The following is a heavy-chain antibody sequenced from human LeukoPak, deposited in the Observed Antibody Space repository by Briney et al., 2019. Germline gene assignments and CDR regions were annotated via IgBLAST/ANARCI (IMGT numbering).Heavy chain of an antibody. CDR1: GGSISSYY. Sequence: SETLSLTCTVSGGSISSYYWSWIRQPPGKGLEWIGYIYYSGSTNYNPSLKSRVTISVDTSKNQFSLKLSSVTVADTAVYYCARGRSMARPIYYYYYMDVWGKGTTVTVSS. D-gene: IGHD5-24*01. J-gene: IGHJ6*03. V-gene: IGHV4-59*01. CDR3: ARGRSMARPIYYYYYMDV. CDR2: IYYSGST.